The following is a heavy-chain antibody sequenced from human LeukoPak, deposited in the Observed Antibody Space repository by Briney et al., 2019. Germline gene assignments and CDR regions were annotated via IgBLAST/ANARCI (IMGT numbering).Heavy chain of an antibody. CDR2: MNPNSGNT. CDR3: ARGQRWLQPDAFDI. D-gene: IGHD5-24*01. Sequence: ASVKASCKASGYTFTSYDINWVRQATGQGLEWMGWMNPNSGNTGYAQKFQGRVTMTRNTSISTAYMELSSLRSEDTAVYYCARGQRWLQPDAFDIWGQGTMVTVSS. J-gene: IGHJ3*02. CDR1: GYTFTSYD. V-gene: IGHV1-8*01.